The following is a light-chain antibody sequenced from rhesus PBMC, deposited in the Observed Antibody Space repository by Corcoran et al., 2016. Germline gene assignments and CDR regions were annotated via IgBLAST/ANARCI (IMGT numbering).Light chain of an antibody. J-gene: IGKJ4*01. Sequence: DIQMTQSPSSLSASVGDRVTITCRASQGISNRLAWYQQKPGKAPKLLYYRASNLETGVPSRFRGSGSGSDFTLTISSLQPDDIATYYCQQHDNSPLTFGGGTKVELK. CDR3: QQHDNSPLT. CDR1: QGISNR. V-gene: IGKV1-69*01. CDR2: RAS.